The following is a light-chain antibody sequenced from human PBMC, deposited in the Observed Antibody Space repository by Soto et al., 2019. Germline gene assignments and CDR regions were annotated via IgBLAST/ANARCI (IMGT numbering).Light chain of an antibody. CDR2: ETS. Sequence: EIVLTQSPATLSLSAGERVTLSCRASQSVDTMVAWYQQQVGRTPRLLIYETSNRATGVPARFSGSGSGTDFTLTIRPLHPQDFAIYFCQVRTDWPPFKYTFGQGTKLEVK. J-gene: IGKJ2*01. CDR3: QVRTDWPPFKYT. CDR1: QSVDTM. V-gene: IGKV3-11*01.